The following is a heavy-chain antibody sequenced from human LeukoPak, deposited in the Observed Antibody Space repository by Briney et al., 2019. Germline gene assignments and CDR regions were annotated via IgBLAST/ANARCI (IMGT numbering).Heavy chain of an antibody. CDR2: IYYSGST. CDR3: ARSIVSDY. V-gene: IGHV4-39*07. CDR1: GGSISSSSYY. D-gene: IGHD5/OR15-5a*01. J-gene: IGHJ4*02. Sequence: SETLSLTCTVSGGSISSSSYYWGWIRQPPGKGLEWIGSIYYSGSTNYNPSLKSRVTISVDTSKNQFSLKLSSVTAADTAVYYCARSIVSDYWGQGTLVTVSS.